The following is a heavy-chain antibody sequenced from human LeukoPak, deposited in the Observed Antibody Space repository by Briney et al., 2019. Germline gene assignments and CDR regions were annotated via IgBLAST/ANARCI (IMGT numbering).Heavy chain of an antibody. CDR2: IYYGGST. V-gene: IGHV4-30-4*01. D-gene: IGHD4/OR15-4a*01. J-gene: IGHJ4*02. CDR1: GGSISSGDYY. Sequence: PSQTLSLTCTVSGGSISSGDYYWSWIRQPPGKGLEWIGYIYYGGSTYYNPSLKSRVTISVDTSKNQFSLKLSSVTAADTAVYYCQRGAGEDYFDYWGQGTLVTVSS. CDR3: QRGAGEDYFDY.